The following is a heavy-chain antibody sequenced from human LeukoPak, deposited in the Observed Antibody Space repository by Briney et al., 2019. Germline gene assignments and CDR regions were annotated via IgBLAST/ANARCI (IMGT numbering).Heavy chain of an antibody. V-gene: IGHV3-33*08. Sequence: PGGSLRLSCVASEFSLSRNGMHWVRQAPGKGLEWVAVIWYDGSNKYYADSVKGRFTISRDNSKNTLYLQMNSLRAEDTAVYYCARDPIAAVRFDYWGQGTLVTVSS. CDR3: ARDPIAAVRFDY. CDR2: IWYDGSNK. CDR1: EFSLSRNG. J-gene: IGHJ4*02. D-gene: IGHD6-13*01.